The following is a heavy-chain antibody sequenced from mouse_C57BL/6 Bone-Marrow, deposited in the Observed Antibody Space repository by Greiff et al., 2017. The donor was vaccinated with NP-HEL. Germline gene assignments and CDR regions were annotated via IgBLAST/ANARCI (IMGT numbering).Heavy chain of an antibody. V-gene: IGHV5-6*02. CDR2: ISSGGSYT. CDR3: ARRTYDYDWAY. D-gene: IGHD2-4*01. J-gene: IGHJ3*01. Sequence: EVMLVESGGDLVKPGGSLKLSCAASGFTFSSYGMSWVRQTPDKRLEWVATISSGGSYTYYPDSVKGRFTISRDNAKNTLYLQMSSLKSEDTAMYYCARRTYDYDWAYWGQGTLVTVSA. CDR1: GFTFSSYG.